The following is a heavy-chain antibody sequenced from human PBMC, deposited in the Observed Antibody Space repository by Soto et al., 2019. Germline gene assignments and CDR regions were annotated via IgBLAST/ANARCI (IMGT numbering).Heavy chain of an antibody. Sequence: EVQLVESVGGLVQPGGSLRLSCAASGFTVSSNYMSWFRQAPGKWLEWVSVIYSGGSTYYADSVKGRFTISRDNSKNTLYLQMNSLRAEDTAVYYCARDQKWSGDYPHWVQGTLVPVSS. CDR1: GFTVSSNY. D-gene: IGHD4-17*01. CDR3: ARDQKWSGDYPH. J-gene: IGHJ1*01. CDR2: IYSGGST. V-gene: IGHV3-66*01.